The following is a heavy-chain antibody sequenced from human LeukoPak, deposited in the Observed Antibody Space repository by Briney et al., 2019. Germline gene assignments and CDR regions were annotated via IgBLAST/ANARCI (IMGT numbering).Heavy chain of an antibody. V-gene: IGHV1-69*01. CDR2: IIPIFGTA. J-gene: IGHJ5*01. CDR3: ARDRPGGIAARFDS. CDR1: GGTFSSYA. Sequence: SVKVSCKASGGTFSSYAISWVRQAPGQGLEWMGGIIPIFGTANYAQKFQGRVTITADESTSTAYMELSSLRSEDTAVYYCARDRPGGIAARFDSWGQGTLVTVSS. D-gene: IGHD6-13*01.